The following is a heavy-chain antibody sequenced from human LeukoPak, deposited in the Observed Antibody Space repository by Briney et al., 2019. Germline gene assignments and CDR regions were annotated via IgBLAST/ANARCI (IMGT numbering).Heavy chain of an antibody. CDR1: GGSISSYY. J-gene: IGHJ4*02. CDR2: IYYNGSP. V-gene: IGHV4-59*08. Sequence: SETLSLTCTVSGGSISSYYWSWIRQPPGKGLEWIGYIYYNGSPNYNPSLKSRVTISVDMSKNQFSLKLNSVTAADTAVYYCARRAARPGFDYWGQGILVTVS. D-gene: IGHD6-6*01. CDR3: ARRAARPGFDY.